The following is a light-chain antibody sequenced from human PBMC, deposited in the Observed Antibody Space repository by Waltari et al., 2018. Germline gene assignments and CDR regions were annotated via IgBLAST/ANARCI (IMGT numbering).Light chain of an antibody. CDR1: DSDIVPYNY. V-gene: IGLV2-14*03. CDR3: SSFTRSRTWL. J-gene: IGLJ3*02. Sequence: QSALTQPASVSGSPGQSITISCTGTDSDIVPYNYVSWYQQHPGRAPQLIIYGVSDRPSGVSHRFSGSKSGHTASLTISGLQAEDEADYYCSSFTRSRTWLFGGGTKVTVL. CDR2: GVS.